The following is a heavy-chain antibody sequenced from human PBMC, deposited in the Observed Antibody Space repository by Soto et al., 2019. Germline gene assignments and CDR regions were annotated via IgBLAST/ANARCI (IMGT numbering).Heavy chain of an antibody. CDR3: ARERFYDFWSGPPTGGMDV. CDR2: IYYSGST. J-gene: IGHJ6*02. Sequence: PSETLSLACTVSGGSIISGGYYWTWIRQHPGEGLEWIGYIYYSGSTYYNPSLKSRVTISVDTSKDQFSLKLSSVTAADTAVYYCARERFYDFWSGPPTGGMDVWRQGTTVTVSS. D-gene: IGHD3-3*01. V-gene: IGHV4-31*02. CDR1: GGSIISGGYY.